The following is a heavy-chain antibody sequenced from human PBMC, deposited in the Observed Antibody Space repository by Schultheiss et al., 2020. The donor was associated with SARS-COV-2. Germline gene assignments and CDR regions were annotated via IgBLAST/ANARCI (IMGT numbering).Heavy chain of an antibody. D-gene: IGHD3-10*01. V-gene: IGHV3-48*01. CDR2: ISSSSSTI. Sequence: GGSLRLSCAASGFTFSSYAMHWVRQAPGKGLEWVSYISSSSSTIYYADSVKGRFTISRDNAKNSLYLQMNSLRAEDTAVYYCARDRITMVRGVSAFDIWGQGTMVTVSS. CDR3: ARDRITMVRGVSAFDI. J-gene: IGHJ3*02. CDR1: GFTFSSYA.